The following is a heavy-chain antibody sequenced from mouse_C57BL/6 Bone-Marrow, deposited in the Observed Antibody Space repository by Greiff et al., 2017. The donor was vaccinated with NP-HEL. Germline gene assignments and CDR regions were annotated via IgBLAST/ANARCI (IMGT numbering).Heavy chain of an antibody. V-gene: IGHV2-5*01. CDR3: AKKIVHYYSSSGWYFDG. D-gene: IGHD1-1*01. CDR1: GFSLTSYG. Sequence: VQLQESGPGLVQPSQSLSITCTVSGFSLTSYGVHWVRQSPGKGLEWLGVIWRGGSTDYNAAFMSRLSITKDNSKSQVFFKMNRLEADDTAIYYCAKKIVHYYSSSGWYFDGWGTGTTVTVSS. J-gene: IGHJ1*03. CDR2: IWRGGST.